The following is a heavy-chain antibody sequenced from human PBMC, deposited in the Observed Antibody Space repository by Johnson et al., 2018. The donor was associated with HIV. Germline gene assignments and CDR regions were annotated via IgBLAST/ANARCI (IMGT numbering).Heavy chain of an antibody. J-gene: IGHJ3*02. CDR1: GFRFDDYG. Sequence: QMLLVESGGGVVRPGGSLRLSCAASGFRFDDYGMTWIRQAPGKGLEWVAFIRYDGSNKYYADSVKGRFTISRDNSKNSLYLQMNSLRAEDTAFYYCARSRGGSSEDAFDIWGQGTMVTVSS. D-gene: IGHD1-26*01. CDR2: IRYDGSNK. CDR3: ARSRGGSSEDAFDI. V-gene: IGHV3-33*08.